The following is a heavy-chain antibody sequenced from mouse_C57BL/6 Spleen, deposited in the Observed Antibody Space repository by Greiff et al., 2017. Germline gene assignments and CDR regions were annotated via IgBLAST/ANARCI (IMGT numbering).Heavy chain of an antibody. CDR1: GFNIKNTY. CDR2: IDPANGNT. J-gene: IGHJ1*03. V-gene: IGHV14-3*01. D-gene: IGHD2-5*01. CDR3: AFYSSIYWYFDV. Sequence: VHVKQSVAELVRPGASVKLSCTASGFNIKNTYMHWVKQRPEQGLEWIGRIDPANGNTKYAPKFQGKATITADTSSNTAYLQLSSLTSEDTAIYYCAFYSSIYWYFDVWGTGTTVTVSS.